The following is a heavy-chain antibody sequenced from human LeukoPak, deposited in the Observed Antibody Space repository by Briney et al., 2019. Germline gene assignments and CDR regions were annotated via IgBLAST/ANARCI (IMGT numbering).Heavy chain of an antibody. CDR3: ARTAYASGSLAAFDF. CDR1: GYSFTSYW. J-gene: IGHJ3*01. CDR2: IYPGDSDT. V-gene: IGHV5-51*01. Sequence: GESLKISCKGSGYSFTSYWIGWVRQMPGKGLEWMGIIYPGDSDTRYSPSFQGQVTISADKSISTAYLQWSSLKASDTAMYYCARTAYASGSLAAFDFWGQGTMVTVSS. D-gene: IGHD3-10*01.